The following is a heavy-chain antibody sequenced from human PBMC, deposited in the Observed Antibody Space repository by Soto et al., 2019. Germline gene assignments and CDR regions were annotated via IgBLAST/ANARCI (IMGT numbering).Heavy chain of an antibody. CDR1: GGSISSSDYW. CDR3: ARQIGRGSWSLDH. CDR2: IYYTGRT. Sequence: QLQLQESGPGLVKPAETLSLTCTVSGGSISSSDYWWGWIRQPPGQGLEWIGSIYYTGRTYYNPSLKSRVIISVDTSKNQFSLRLSSVTAADTAVYYCARQIGRGSWSLDHWGQGTLVTVSS. V-gene: IGHV4-39*01. D-gene: IGHD6-13*01. J-gene: IGHJ4*02.